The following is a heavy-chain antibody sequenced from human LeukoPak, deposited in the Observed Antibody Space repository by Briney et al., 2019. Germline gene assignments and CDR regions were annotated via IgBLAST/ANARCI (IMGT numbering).Heavy chain of an antibody. CDR1: GFTFSSYW. Sequence: GGSLRLSCAASGFTFSSYWMQWVRHAPGKGLVRVSGINSDGSSTSYADSVKGRFTVSRDNAKNTLYLEMNSLRAEDTAVYYCARARSGSFDYWGQGTLVTVSS. CDR3: ARARSGSFDY. D-gene: IGHD3-10*01. J-gene: IGHJ4*02. CDR2: INSDGSST. V-gene: IGHV3-74*01.